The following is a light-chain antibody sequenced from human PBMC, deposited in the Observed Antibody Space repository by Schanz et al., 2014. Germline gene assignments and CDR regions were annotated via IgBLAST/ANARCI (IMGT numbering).Light chain of an antibody. Sequence: DIQMTQSPSTLSASVGDRISITCRASQSISGWLAWYQQKPGEAPNLLISEASTLDSGVPSRFSGSGSGTEFTLTISNLEPDDFAIYYCQQYSTYPYTFGQGTKLDIQ. CDR3: QQYSTYPYT. J-gene: IGKJ2*01. V-gene: IGKV1-5*03. CDR2: EAS. CDR1: QSISGW.